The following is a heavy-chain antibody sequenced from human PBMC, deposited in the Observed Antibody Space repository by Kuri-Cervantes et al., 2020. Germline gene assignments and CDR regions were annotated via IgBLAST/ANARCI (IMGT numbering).Heavy chain of an antibody. CDR3: ARVPGTFLTGYYRRRDAFDI. CDR2: IYYSGST. CDR1: GYSISSGYY. V-gene: IGHV4-38-2*01. D-gene: IGHD3-9*01. Sequence: SQTLSLTCAVSGYSISSGYYWGWIRQPPGKGLEWIGYIYYSGSTYYNPSLKSRVTISVDTSKNQFSLKLSSVTAADTAVYYCARVPGTFLTGYYRRRDAFDIWGQGTMVTVSS. J-gene: IGHJ3*02.